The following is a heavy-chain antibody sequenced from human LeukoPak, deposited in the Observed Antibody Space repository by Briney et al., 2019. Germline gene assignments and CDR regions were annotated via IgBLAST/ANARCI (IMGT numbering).Heavy chain of an antibody. Sequence: PGGSLRLSCAASGFTFSSYGMHSVRQAPGKGLEWVAFIRYDGSNKYYADSVKGRFTISRDNSKNTLYLQMNSLRAEDTAVYYCARFTSNLYDYVWGSYRSLYYFDYWGQGTLVTVSS. J-gene: IGHJ4*02. CDR1: GFTFSSYG. D-gene: IGHD3-16*02. CDR3: ARFTSNLYDYVWGSYRSLYYFDY. CDR2: IRYDGSNK. V-gene: IGHV3-30*02.